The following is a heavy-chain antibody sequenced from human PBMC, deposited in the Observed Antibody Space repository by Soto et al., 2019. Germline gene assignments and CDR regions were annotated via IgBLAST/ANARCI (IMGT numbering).Heavy chain of an antibody. J-gene: IGHJ2*01. CDR2: ISAYNGNT. D-gene: IGHD6-19*01. V-gene: IGHV1-18*01. Sequence: QVQLVQSGAEVKKPGASVKVSCKASGYTFTSYGISWVRQAPGQGLEWMGWISAYNGNTNYAQKLQGRVTMTTDTSTSKGYMELRSLRSDDTAVYYCARVAREGYSSGWFYWYFDLWGRGTLVTVSS. CDR3: ARVAREGYSSGWFYWYFDL. CDR1: GYTFTSYG.